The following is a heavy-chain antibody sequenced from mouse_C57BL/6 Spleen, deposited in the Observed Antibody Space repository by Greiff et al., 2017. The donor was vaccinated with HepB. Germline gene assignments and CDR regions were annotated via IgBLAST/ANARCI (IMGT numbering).Heavy chain of an antibody. Sequence: VKLMESGPELVKPGASVKISCKASGYAFSSSWMNWVKQRPGKGLEWIGRIYPGDGDTNYNGKFKGKATLTADKSSSTAYLQLSSLTSEDSAVFFCARGGGNLLGMDYWGQGTSVTVSS. J-gene: IGHJ4*01. CDR1: GYAFSSSW. D-gene: IGHD2-1*01. CDR3: ARGGGNLLGMDY. V-gene: IGHV1-82*01. CDR2: IYPGDGDT.